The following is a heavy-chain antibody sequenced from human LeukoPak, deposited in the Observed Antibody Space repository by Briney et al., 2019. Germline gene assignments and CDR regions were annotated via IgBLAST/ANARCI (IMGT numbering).Heavy chain of an antibody. CDR1: GFTFSSYG. Sequence: PGGSLRLSCAASGFTFSSYGMSWVRQAPGKGLEWVSAISGSGGSTYYADSVKGRFTISRDNSKNTLYLQMNSLRAEDTAVYYCANTYYYDSSGARALGYWGQGTLVTVSS. CDR3: ANTYYYDSSGARALGY. V-gene: IGHV3-23*01. D-gene: IGHD3-22*01. J-gene: IGHJ4*02. CDR2: ISGSGGST.